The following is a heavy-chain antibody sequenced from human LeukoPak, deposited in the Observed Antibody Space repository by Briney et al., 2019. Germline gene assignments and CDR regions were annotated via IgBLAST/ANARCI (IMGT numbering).Heavy chain of an antibody. CDR1: GGSISSSGYY. CDR2: INHSGST. CDR3: ARHILGYCSSTSCYRRWFDP. V-gene: IGHV4-39*01. Sequence: SETLSLTCTVSGGSISSSGYYWSWIRQPPGKGLEWIGEINHSGSTNYNPSLKSRVTISVDTSKNQFSLKLSSVTAADTAVYYCARHILGYCSSTSCYRRWFDPWGQGTLVTVSS. J-gene: IGHJ5*02. D-gene: IGHD2-2*01.